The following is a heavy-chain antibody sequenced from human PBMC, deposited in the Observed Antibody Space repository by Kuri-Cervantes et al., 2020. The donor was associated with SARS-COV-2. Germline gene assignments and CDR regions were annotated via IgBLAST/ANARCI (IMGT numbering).Heavy chain of an antibody. Sequence: GGSLRLSCKASGGTFSSYAISWVRQAPGQGLEWMGGIIPIFGTANYAQKFQGRVTITADKSTSTAYMELSSLRSEDTAVYYCARATGTTGPRAFDIWGQGTMVTVSS. CDR2: IIPIFGTA. D-gene: IGHD1-1*01. CDR1: GGTFSSYA. J-gene: IGHJ3*02. CDR3: ARATGTTGPRAFDI. V-gene: IGHV1-69*06.